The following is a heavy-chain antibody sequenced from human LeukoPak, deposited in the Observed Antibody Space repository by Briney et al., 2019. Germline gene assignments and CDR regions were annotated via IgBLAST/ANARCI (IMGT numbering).Heavy chain of an antibody. D-gene: IGHD5-12*01. CDR1: GISITNGYW. V-gene: IGHV4-4*02. CDR2: IYHNGRT. Sequence: SGTLSLTCVVSGISITNGYWWYWVRQTPGKGLEWIGEIYHNGRTKYNPSLKSRVSILVDKSRNQFSLNLSSVTAADTAVYYCATERIVDAIFDYWGQGTLVTVSS. CDR3: ATERIVDAIFDY. J-gene: IGHJ4*02.